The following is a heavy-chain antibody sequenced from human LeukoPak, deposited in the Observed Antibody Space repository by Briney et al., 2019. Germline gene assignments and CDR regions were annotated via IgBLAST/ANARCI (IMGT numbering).Heavy chain of an antibody. Sequence: RPSETLSLTCTVSRGSISGSIRSYYWSWLRQPPGKGLEWIGYISSSGSVNDNPSLRSRVTISVDTSKNQFFLNLSSVSAADTAVYYCARIPLGYSGAYYFGYWGQGTLVTVSP. V-gene: IGHV4-4*09. CDR1: RGSISGSIRSYY. CDR2: ISSSGSV. CDR3: ARIPLGYSGAYYFGY. D-gene: IGHD5-12*01. J-gene: IGHJ4*02.